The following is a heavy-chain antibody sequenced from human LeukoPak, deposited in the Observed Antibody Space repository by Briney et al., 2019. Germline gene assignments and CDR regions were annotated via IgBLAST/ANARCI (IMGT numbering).Heavy chain of an antibody. D-gene: IGHD6-6*01. CDR3: ARVGEQLVRYYYYYMDV. CDR1: GGSFSGYY. V-gene: IGHV4-34*01. Sequence: SETLSLTCAVYGGSFSGYYWSWLRQPPGKGLEWIGEINHSGSTNYNPSLKSRVTISVDTSNNQFSLKLSSVTAADTAVYYCARVGEQLVRYYYYYMDVWGKGTTVTVSS. CDR2: INHSGST. J-gene: IGHJ6*03.